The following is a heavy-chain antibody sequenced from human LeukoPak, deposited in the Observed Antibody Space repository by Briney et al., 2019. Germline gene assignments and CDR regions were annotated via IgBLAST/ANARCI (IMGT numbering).Heavy chain of an antibody. CDR2: IYYSGDT. J-gene: IGHJ3*02. CDR1: GDSISTYY. Sequence: PSETLSLTCSNSGDSISTYYWSWIRQTPGKGLEWIGYIYYSGDTNYNPSLKSRVTISVDTSKNQFSLKLSSVTAADTAVYYCARTIPYCSSTSCPRGAFDIWGQGTMVTVSS. CDR3: ARTIPYCSSTSCPRGAFDI. D-gene: IGHD2-2*01. V-gene: IGHV4-59*12.